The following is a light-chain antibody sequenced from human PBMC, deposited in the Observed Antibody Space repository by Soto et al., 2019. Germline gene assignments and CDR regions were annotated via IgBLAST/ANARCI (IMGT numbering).Light chain of an antibody. Sequence: QSVLTQPPSASGTPGQRVTISCSGSSSNIGSNYVYWYQQLPGTAPKLLIYSNNQRPSGVPDRFSGSKSGTSASLAISGLQSEDEADYYCATWDDSLNAAVFGGGTQLTVL. CDR3: ATWDDSLNAAV. CDR1: SSNIGSNY. J-gene: IGLJ7*01. V-gene: IGLV1-44*01. CDR2: SNN.